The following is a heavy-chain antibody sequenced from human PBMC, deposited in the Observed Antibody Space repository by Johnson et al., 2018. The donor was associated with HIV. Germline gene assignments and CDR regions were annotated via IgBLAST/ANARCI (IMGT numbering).Heavy chain of an antibody. J-gene: IGHJ3*02. CDR3: ASSESFGAFDI. CDR2: IYSGGST. D-gene: IGHD1-26*01. CDR1: GFTFSSYA. Sequence: EQLVESGGGLVQAGESLGLSCAASGFTFSSYAMNWVRQAPGKGLEWVSVIYSGGSTYYADSVKGRFTISRDNSKNTLYLQMNSLRAEDTAVYYCASSESFGAFDIWGRGTMVTVSS. V-gene: IGHV3-66*02.